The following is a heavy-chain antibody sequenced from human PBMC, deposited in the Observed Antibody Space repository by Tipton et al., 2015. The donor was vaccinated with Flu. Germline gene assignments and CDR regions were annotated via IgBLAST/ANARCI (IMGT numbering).Heavy chain of an antibody. CDR3: ARRDYSNYVSEPKNWFDP. D-gene: IGHD4-11*01. J-gene: IGHJ5*02. CDR1: GYSIRSSNYY. Sequence: LRLSCAVSGYSIRSSNYYWGWIRQAPGKGLEWIGNIFHSGNSYHNPSLKSRVTMSVETSKNQFSLKLSSVTAADTAVHYCARRDYSNYVSEPKNWFDPWGQGVLVIVSS. V-gene: IGHV4-38-2*01. CDR2: IFHSGNS.